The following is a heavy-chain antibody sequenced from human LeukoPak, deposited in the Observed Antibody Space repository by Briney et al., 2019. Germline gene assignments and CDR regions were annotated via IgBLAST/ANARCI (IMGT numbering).Heavy chain of an antibody. CDR3: AKDLRDYGEDLFDY. CDR1: GFTFSSYA. CDR2: ISGRGGST. J-gene: IGHJ4*02. Sequence: GGSLRPSCAASGFTFSSYAMSWVRQAPGKGLEWVSAISGRGGSTYYADSVKGRFTISRDNSKNTLYLQMNSLRAEDTAVYYCAKDLRDYGEDLFDYWGQGTLVTVSS. V-gene: IGHV3-23*01. D-gene: IGHD4-17*01.